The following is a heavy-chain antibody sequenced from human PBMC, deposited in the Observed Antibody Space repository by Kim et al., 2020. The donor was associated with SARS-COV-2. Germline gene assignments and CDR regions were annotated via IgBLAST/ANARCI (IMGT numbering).Heavy chain of an antibody. CDR3: TRDCGGDCHWFDP. Sequence: GGSLRLSCTASGFMFSSYEMNWVRQAPGKGLEWFSYISGSGSVRSYADSVKGRFTISRDNAKYSVYLQMNSLRAEDSAVYYCTRDCGGDCHWFDPWGQGT. J-gene: IGHJ5*02. D-gene: IGHD2-21*02. CDR1: GFMFSSYE. V-gene: IGHV3-48*03. CDR2: ISGSGSVR.